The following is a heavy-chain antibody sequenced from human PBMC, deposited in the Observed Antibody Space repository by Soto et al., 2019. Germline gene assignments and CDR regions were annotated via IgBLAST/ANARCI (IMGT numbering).Heavy chain of an antibody. CDR2: INPSGGST. V-gene: IGHV1-46*01. Sequence: ASVKVSCKASGYTFTSYYMHWVRQAPGQGLEWMGIINPSGGSTSYAQKFQGRVTMTRDTSTSTVYMELSSLRSEDMAVYYCARDRTYSYYDSSGYLDYWGQGTLVTVSS. CDR3: ARDRTYSYYDSSGYLDY. J-gene: IGHJ4*02. CDR1: GYTFTSYY. D-gene: IGHD3-22*01.